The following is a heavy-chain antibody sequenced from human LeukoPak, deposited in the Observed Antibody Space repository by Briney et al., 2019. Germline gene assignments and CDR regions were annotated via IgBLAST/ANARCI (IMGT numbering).Heavy chain of an antibody. D-gene: IGHD3-22*01. J-gene: IGHJ4*02. Sequence: GGSLRLSCAASGFTLSSYAMSWVRQAPGKGLEWVSLISGNAGSTYYADSVKGRFTISRDNSKNTLYLQMNSLRAEDTAVYYCAKDPAAEYYYDSSGYPPWYWGQGTLVTVSS. CDR3: AKDPAAEYYYDSSGYPPWY. V-gene: IGHV3-23*01. CDR1: GFTLSSYA. CDR2: ISGNAGST.